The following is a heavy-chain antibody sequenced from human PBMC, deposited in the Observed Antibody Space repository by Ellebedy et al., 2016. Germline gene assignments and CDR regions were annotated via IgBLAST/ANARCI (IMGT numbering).Heavy chain of an antibody. Sequence: SETLSLTXTVSGDSIKNSRYYWGWIRQPPGKGLEWIASMYYRGTTYFNPSLKSRVTISIDTSKNQFSLKLSSVTAADTAVYYCARSGIVLMVYAMPYFDYWGQGTLVTVSS. D-gene: IGHD2-8*01. CDR1: GDSIKNSRYY. J-gene: IGHJ4*02. CDR3: ARSGIVLMVYAMPYFDY. CDR2: MYYRGTT. V-gene: IGHV4-39*07.